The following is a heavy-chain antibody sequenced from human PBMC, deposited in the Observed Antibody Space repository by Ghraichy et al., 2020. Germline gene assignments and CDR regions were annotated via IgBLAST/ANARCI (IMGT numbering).Heavy chain of an antibody. D-gene: IGHD2-15*01. CDR2: IYYSGST. V-gene: IGHV4-31*03. J-gene: IGHJ5*02. CDR1: GGSISSGGYY. CDR3: ARVGTQGIIGWFDP. Sequence: SETLSLTCTVSGGSISSGGYYWSWIRQHPGKGLEWIGYIYYSGSTYYNPSLKSRVTISVDTSKNQFSLKLSSVTAADTAVYYCARVGTQGIIGWFDPWGQGTLVTVSS.